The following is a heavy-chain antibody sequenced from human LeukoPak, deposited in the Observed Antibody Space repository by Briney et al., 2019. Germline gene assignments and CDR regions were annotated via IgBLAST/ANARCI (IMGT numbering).Heavy chain of an antibody. CDR3: ARVELRYFDWSLGMDV. V-gene: IGHV1-69*06. Sequence: SVKVSCKASGGAFSSYAISWVRQAPGQGLEWMGGIIPIFGTANYAQKFQGRVTITADKSTSTAYMELSSLRSEDTAVYYCARVELRYFDWSLGMDVWGKGTTVTVSS. D-gene: IGHD3-9*01. CDR1: GGAFSSYA. J-gene: IGHJ6*04. CDR2: IIPIFGTA.